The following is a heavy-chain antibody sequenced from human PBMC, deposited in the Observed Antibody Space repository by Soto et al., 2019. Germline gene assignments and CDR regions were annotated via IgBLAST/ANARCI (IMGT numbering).Heavy chain of an antibody. D-gene: IGHD1-20*01. CDR2: IFHSGST. CDR1: GYSISSGYY. J-gene: IGHJ5*02. Sequence: PSETLSLTCAISGYSISSGYYWGWIRQPPGKGLEWIGSIFHSGSTYYNPSLKSRVTISVDTSKNQFSLKLRSVTAADTAVYYCARDRSAGITGAFGPWGQGARGTVSS. V-gene: IGHV4-38-2*02. CDR3: ARDRSAGITGAFGP.